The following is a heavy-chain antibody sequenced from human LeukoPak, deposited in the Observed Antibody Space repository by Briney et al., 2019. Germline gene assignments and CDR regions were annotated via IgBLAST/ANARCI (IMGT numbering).Heavy chain of an antibody. Sequence: PGGSLSLSCAASGFTFSSYAMSWVRQAPGKGPEWVSAISGSGGSTYYADSVKGRFTISRDNSKNTLYLQMNSLRAEDTAVYYCATYYDFWSGYYFDYWGQGTLVTVSS. CDR3: ATYYDFWSGYYFDY. J-gene: IGHJ4*02. V-gene: IGHV3-23*01. CDR1: GFTFSSYA. CDR2: ISGSGGST. D-gene: IGHD3-3*01.